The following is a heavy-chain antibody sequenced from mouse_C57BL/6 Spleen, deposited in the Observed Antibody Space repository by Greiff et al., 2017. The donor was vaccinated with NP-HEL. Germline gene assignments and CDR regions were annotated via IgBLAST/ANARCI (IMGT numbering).Heavy chain of an antibody. J-gene: IGHJ4*01. V-gene: IGHV5-17*01. CDR3: ARKEITTVVAYYAMDY. Sequence: EVMLVESGGGLVKPGGSLKLSCAASGFTFSDYGMHWVRQAPEKGLEWVAYISSGSSTIYYADTVKGRFTISRDNAKNTLFLQMTSLRSEDTAMYYCARKEITTVVAYYAMDYWGQGTSVTVSS. D-gene: IGHD1-1*01. CDR2: ISSGSSTI. CDR1: GFTFSDYG.